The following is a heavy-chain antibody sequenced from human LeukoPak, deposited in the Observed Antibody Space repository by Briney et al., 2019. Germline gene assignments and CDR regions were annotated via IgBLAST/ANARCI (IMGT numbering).Heavy chain of an antibody. Sequence: PGGSLRLSXAASGFTFSSYSMNWVRQAPGKGLEWVSYISSSSSTIYYADSVKGRFTISRDNAKNSLYLQMNSLRAEDTAVYYCARVTIFGVVSPRYYYMDVWGKGTTVTVSS. CDR2: ISSSSSTI. D-gene: IGHD3-3*01. J-gene: IGHJ6*03. CDR3: ARVTIFGVVSPRYYYMDV. V-gene: IGHV3-48*01. CDR1: GFTFSSYS.